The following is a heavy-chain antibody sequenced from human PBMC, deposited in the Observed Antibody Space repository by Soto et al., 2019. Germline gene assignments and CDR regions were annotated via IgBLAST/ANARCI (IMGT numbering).Heavy chain of an antibody. J-gene: IGHJ4*02. D-gene: IGHD3-22*01. CDR3: ARGAYYDSTGYYQGRTIFDN. CDR1: GFTFSSYS. V-gene: IGHV3-48*02. CDR2: ISSSSSTI. Sequence: GGSLRLSCAASGFTFSSYSMNWVRQAPGKGLEWVSYISSSSSTIYYADSVKGRFTISRDNAKNSLYLQMNSLRDEDTAVYYCARGAYYDSTGYYQGRTIFDNWGQGTQVTVSS.